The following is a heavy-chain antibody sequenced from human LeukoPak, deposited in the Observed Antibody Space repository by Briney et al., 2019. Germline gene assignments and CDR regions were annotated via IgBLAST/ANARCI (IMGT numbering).Heavy chain of an antibody. CDR2: INHGGGT. Sequence: PSETLSLTCTVSGGSISSYYWSWIRQPPGKGLEWIGEINHGGGTRYNPSLKSRATISVDTSKKQFSLNLTSVTAADTAVYYCARVPDSSGYWGFDPWGQGTLVTVSS. D-gene: IGHD3-22*01. CDR3: ARVPDSSGYWGFDP. V-gene: IGHV4-34*01. J-gene: IGHJ5*02. CDR1: GGSISSYY.